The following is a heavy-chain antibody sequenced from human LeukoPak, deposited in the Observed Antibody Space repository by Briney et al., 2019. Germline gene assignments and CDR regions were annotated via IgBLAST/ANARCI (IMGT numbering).Heavy chain of an antibody. J-gene: IGHJ3*02. CDR1: GYIFTTYW. CDR3: ATSSSDALHI. Sequence: GEPLKISCKGSGYIFTTYWIGWVRQMPAKGLEWMGFIYPGDSGSRYSPSFQGQVTISADKSISTAYLQWSSLKASDTAMYYCATSSSDALHIWGQGTMVTVSS. D-gene: IGHD6-6*01. V-gene: IGHV5-51*01. CDR2: IYPGDSGS.